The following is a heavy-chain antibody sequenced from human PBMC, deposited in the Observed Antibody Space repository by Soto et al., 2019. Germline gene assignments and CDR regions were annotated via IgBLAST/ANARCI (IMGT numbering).Heavy chain of an antibody. CDR1: GYTFTRSG. CDR2: ISSYNGDT. CDR3: AREGVAPYYYYGMDV. V-gene: IGHV1-18*01. Sequence: QVQLVQSGAEVKKPGASVKVSCKASGYTFTRSGISWVRQAPGQGPEWMGRISSYNGDTNYAQTVQGRVTMTTDTSTSTAYMELRSLRSADTAVYYCAREGVAPYYYYGMDVWGQGTPVTVSS. D-gene: IGHD5-12*01. J-gene: IGHJ6*02.